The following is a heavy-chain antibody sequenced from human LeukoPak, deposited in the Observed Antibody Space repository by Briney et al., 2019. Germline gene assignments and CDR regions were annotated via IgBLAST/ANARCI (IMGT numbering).Heavy chain of an antibody. V-gene: IGHV1-2*02. CDR3: ARGAPEYIHSPPNS. Sequence: ASVKVSCKASGYTFTSYAMHWVRQAPGQGLEWMGWINPNSGGTNYAQKFQGRVTMTRDTSIRTAYMELSSLRSDDTAVYYYARGAPEYIHSPPNSWGQGTLVTVSS. CDR2: INPNSGGT. J-gene: IGHJ4*02. D-gene: IGHD2/OR15-2a*01. CDR1: GYTFTSYA.